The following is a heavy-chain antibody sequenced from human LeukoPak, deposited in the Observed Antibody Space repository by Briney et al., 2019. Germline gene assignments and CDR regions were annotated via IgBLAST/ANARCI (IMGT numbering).Heavy chain of an antibody. CDR2: ISTYNGNT. CDR1: GYTFTSSS. Sequence: ASVKVSCKASGYTFTSSSINWVRLAPGQGLEWMGWISTYNGNTNNAQKLKGRVTMTTDTSTSTAYMELRSLRSDDTAVYYCAKDRWRDGSSSFDNWGQGTLVTVSS. D-gene: IGHD6-6*01. V-gene: IGHV1-18*01. CDR3: AKDRWRDGSSSFDN. J-gene: IGHJ4*02.